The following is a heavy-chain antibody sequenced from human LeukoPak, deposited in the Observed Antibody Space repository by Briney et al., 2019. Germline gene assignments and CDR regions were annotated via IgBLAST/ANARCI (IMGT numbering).Heavy chain of an antibody. CDR3: ARRTTLTGSDY. J-gene: IGHJ4*02. D-gene: IGHD3-9*01. CDR1: GVSISSSNSY. CDR2: IYYSGST. V-gene: IGHV4-39*01. Sequence: SETLSLTCTVSGVSISSSNSYWDWIRQPPGKGLEWIGSIYYSGSTNYNPSLKSRVTISVDTSKNQFSLKLSSVTAADTAVYYCARRTTLTGSDYWGQGTLVTVSS.